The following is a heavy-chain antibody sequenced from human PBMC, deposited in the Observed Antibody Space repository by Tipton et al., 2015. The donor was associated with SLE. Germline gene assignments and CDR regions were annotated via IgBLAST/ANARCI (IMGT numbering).Heavy chain of an antibody. CDR2: ISGSGGST. J-gene: IGHJ4*02. V-gene: IGHV3-23*01. CDR3: ARSLTYYYDSSGLLGY. CDR1: GFTFSSYT. D-gene: IGHD3-22*01. Sequence: SLRLSCAASGFTFSSYTMSWVRQAPGKGLEWVSVISGSGGSTYYADSVKGRFTISRDNSKNTLYLQMNSLRAEDTAVYYCARSLTYYYDSSGLLGYWGQGTLVTVSS.